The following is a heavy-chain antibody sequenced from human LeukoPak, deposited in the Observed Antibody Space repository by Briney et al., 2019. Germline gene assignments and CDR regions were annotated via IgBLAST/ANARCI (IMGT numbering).Heavy chain of an antibody. Sequence: PSETLSLTCAVYGGSFSGYYWSWIRQPPGKGLEWIGEINHSGSTNYNPPLKSRVTISVDTSKNQFSLKLSSVTAADTAVYYCARGQSTGDRRTDYWGQGTLVTVSS. V-gene: IGHV4-34*01. CDR3: ARGQSTGDRRTDY. CDR1: GGSFSGYY. CDR2: INHSGST. J-gene: IGHJ4*02. D-gene: IGHD7-27*01.